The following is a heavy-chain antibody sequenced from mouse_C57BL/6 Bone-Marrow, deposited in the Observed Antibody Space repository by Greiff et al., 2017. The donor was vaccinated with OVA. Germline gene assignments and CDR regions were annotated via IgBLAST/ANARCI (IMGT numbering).Heavy chain of an antibody. CDR1: GYTFTDYN. CDR3: ARSYDGYLYAKDY. V-gene: IGHV1-18*01. J-gene: IGHJ4*01. Sequence: EVQLQQSGPELVKPGASVKIPCKASGYTFTDYNMDWVKQSHGKSLEWIGDINPNNGGTIYNQKFKGKATLTVDKSSSTAYMELRSLPSEDTAGYYWARSYDGYLYAKDYWGQGTSVTVSS. D-gene: IGHD2-3*01. CDR2: INPNNGGT.